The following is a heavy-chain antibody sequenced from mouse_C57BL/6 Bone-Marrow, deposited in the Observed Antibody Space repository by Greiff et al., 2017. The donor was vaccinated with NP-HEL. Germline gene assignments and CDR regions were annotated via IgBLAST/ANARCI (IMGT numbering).Heavy chain of an antibody. V-gene: IGHV5-4*01. CDR2: ISDGGSYT. CDR3: ARDLNWDFDY. CDR1: GFTFSSYA. J-gene: IGHJ3*01. Sequence: EVQLVESGGGLVKPGGSLKLSCAASGFTFSSYAMSWVRQTPEKRLEWVATISDGGSYTYYPDNVKGRFTISRDNAKNNLYLQMSHLKSEDTAMYYCARDLNWDFDYWGQGTLVTVSA. D-gene: IGHD4-1*02.